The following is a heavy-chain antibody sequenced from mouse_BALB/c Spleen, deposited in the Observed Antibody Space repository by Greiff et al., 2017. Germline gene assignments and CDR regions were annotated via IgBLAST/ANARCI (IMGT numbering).Heavy chain of an antibody. Sequence: EVQLQESGGGLVKPGGSLKLSCAASGFTFSDYYMYWVRQTPEKRLEWVATISDGGSYTYYPDSVKGRFTISRDNAKNNLYLQMSSLKSEDTAMYYCASFYDGYSAWFAYWGQGTLVTVSA. V-gene: IGHV5-4*02. D-gene: IGHD2-3*01. CDR2: ISDGGSYT. J-gene: IGHJ3*01. CDR1: GFTFSDYY. CDR3: ASFYDGYSAWFAY.